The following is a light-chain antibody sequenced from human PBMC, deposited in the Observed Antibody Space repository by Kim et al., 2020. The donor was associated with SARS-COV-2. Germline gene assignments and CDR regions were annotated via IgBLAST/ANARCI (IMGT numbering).Light chain of an antibody. V-gene: IGKV1-5*03. CDR1: RSISRW. Sequence: SVGDRFTITCRASRSISRWLAWYQQKPGQAPKLLIYRATTLFSGVPSRFSGSGSGTEFTLTITSLQPEDFATYYCQQYNSYIDYTFGQGTKVDIK. CDR3: QQYNSYIDYT. CDR2: RAT. J-gene: IGKJ2*01.